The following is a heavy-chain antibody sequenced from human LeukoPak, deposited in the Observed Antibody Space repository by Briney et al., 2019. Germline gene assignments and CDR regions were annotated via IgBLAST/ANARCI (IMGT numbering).Heavy chain of an antibody. J-gene: IGHJ5*02. CDR2: IKTDGSST. V-gene: IGHV3-74*01. CDR3: ASQVVVTALDP. Sequence: GGSLRLSCAASGFTFSNYWMHWVRQAPGKGLVWVSRIKTDGSSTNYADSVKGRFTISRENANNTLYLQMNSLRAEDTAVYYCASQVVVTALDPWGQGTLVTVSS. CDR1: GFTFSNYW. D-gene: IGHD2-21*02.